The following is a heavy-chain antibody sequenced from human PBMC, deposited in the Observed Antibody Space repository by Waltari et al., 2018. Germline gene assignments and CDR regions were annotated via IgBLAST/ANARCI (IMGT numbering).Heavy chain of an antibody. CDR3: AKHIGAAAGLPFDY. Sequence: EVQLVESGGGLVQPGGSLRLSCAASGFTLCSYAMRWVRQPPGKGLEWVSAISGSGGSTYYADSVKGRFTISRDNSKNTLYLQMNSLRAEDTAVYYCAKHIGAAAGLPFDYWGQGTLVTVSS. CDR1: GFTLCSYA. D-gene: IGHD6-13*01. V-gene: IGHV3-23*04. J-gene: IGHJ4*02. CDR2: ISGSGGST.